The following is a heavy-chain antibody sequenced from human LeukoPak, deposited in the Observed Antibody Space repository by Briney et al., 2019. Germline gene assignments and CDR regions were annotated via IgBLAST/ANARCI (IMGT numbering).Heavy chain of an antibody. CDR2: ISSNSSTI. CDR1: GFTFSSYS. CDR3: ARGGGRGRTGFDY. V-gene: IGHV3-48*04. D-gene: IGHD3-16*01. Sequence: GGSLRLSCAASGFTFSSYSMNWVRQAPGKGLEWLSYISSNSSTIYYADSEKGRFTISRDNAKKSLDLQMNSLRAEDTAVYYCARGGGRGRTGFDYWGQGTLVTVSS. J-gene: IGHJ4*02.